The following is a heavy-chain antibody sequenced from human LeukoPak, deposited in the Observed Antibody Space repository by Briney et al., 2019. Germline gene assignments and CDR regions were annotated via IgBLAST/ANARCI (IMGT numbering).Heavy chain of an antibody. D-gene: IGHD1-26*01. CDR2: IYPSDSDT. CDR1: GYSFTNYW. V-gene: IGHV5-51*01. Sequence: GESLKISCKGSGYSFTNYWIDWVRQMPGKGLEWVGSIYPSDSDTRYSSSFQGQVTISADKSISTAYLQWNSLKASDTAIFYCARRTGSYYNYWGQGSLVTVSS. CDR3: ARRTGSYYNY. J-gene: IGHJ4*02.